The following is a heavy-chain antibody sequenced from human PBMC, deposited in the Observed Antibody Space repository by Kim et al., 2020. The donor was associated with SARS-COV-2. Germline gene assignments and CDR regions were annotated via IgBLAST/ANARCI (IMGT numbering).Heavy chain of an antibody. Sequence: GGSLRLSCAASGFTFSNYTMHWVRQAPGKGLEWVAVISYDGSNIYYADSVKGRFTISRDNSKNTLYLQMNSLRAEDTAVYYCARELGAAAVPEYWGEGT. V-gene: IGHV3-30-3*01. J-gene: IGHJ4*02. CDR1: GFTFSNYT. CDR3: ARELGAAAVPEY. D-gene: IGHD6-13*01. CDR2: ISYDGSNI.